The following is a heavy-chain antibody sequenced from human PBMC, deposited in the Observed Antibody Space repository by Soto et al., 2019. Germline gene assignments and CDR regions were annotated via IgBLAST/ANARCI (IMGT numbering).Heavy chain of an antibody. Sequence: QVQLQESGPGLVKPSETLSLTCTVSGGSISSYYWSWIRQPPGEGLEWIGYIYDSGSTNYNPSLKSRVPISVDTSQNQFSLTLSSVTAADTAVYYCARSYRRYCSGGSCYSYYYYYMDVWGKGTTVTVSS. D-gene: IGHD2-15*01. CDR2: IYDSGST. J-gene: IGHJ6*03. CDR1: GGSISSYY. V-gene: IGHV4-59*01. CDR3: ARSYRRYCSGGSCYSYYYYYMDV.